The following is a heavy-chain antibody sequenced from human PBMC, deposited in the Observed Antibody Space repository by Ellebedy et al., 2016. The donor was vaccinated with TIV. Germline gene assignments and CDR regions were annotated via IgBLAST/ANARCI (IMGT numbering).Heavy chain of an antibody. CDR1: GFTFSSYA. Sequence: GESLKISCAASGFTFSSYAMHWVRQAPGKGLEWVAVISYDGSNKYYADSVKGRFTISRDNSKNTLYLQMNSLRAEDTAVYYCAKVRRDGYNWYYFDYWGQGTLVTVSS. V-gene: IGHV3-30-3*01. CDR3: AKVRRDGYNWYYFDY. D-gene: IGHD5-24*01. J-gene: IGHJ4*02. CDR2: ISYDGSNK.